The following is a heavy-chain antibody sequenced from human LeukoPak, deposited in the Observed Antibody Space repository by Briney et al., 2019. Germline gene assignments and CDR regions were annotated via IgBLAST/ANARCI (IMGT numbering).Heavy chain of an antibody. CDR1: GFTFSSYW. CDR2: IKQDGSEK. J-gene: IGHJ6*02. D-gene: IGHD2-15*01. CDR3: ARARGDCSGGSCYLPGLNYYYYGMDV. V-gene: IGHV3-7*01. Sequence: PGGSLRLSCAASGFTFSSYWMSWVRQAPGKGLEWVANIKQDGSEKYYVDSVKGRFTISRDNAKNSLYLQMNSLRAEDTAVYYCARARGDCSGGSCYLPGLNYYYYGMDVWGQGTTVTVS.